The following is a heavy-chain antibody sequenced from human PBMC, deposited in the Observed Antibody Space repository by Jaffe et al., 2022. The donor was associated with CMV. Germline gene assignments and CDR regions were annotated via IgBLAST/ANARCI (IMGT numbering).Heavy chain of an antibody. Sequence: EVQLLESGGGLVQPGGSLRLSCAASGFTFSSYAMSWVRQAPGKGLEWVSAISGSGGSTYYADSVKGRFTISRDNSKNTLYLQMNSLRAEDTAVYYCGPPEGRRLRLGELSLYHWGQGTLVTVSS. D-gene: IGHD3-16*02. CDR2: ISGSGGST. CDR3: GPPEGRRLRLGELSLYH. J-gene: IGHJ5*02. CDR1: GFTFSSYA. V-gene: IGHV3-23*01.